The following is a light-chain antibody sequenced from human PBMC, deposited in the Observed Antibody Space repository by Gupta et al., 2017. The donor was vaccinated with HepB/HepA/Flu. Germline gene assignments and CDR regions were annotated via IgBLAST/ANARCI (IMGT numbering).Light chain of an antibody. CDR1: QSIISW. J-gene: IGKJ2*02. Sequence: DIQMTQPPYTVSASIGDRVTITCRASQSIISWLAWYQQKPGKAPKLLIYKASSLESGVPSRFSGSGSGTEFTLTISSLQPDDFATYYCQQYYSNLCTFGQGTKLEIK. V-gene: IGKV1-5*03. CDR3: QQYYSNLCT. CDR2: KAS.